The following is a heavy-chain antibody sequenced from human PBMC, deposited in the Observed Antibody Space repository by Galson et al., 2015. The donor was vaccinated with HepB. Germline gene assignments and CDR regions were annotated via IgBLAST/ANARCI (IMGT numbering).Heavy chain of an antibody. Sequence: SLRLSCAASGFTFSSYAMNWVRQAPGKGLEWVSAISGSGGSTYYADFEKGRFTISRDNSKNMLYLQMNSLRAEDTAVYYCAKDLVPRSSSWLYYYYGMDVWGQGTTVTVSS. CDR3: AKDLVPRSSSWLYYYYGMDV. CDR1: GFTFSSYA. V-gene: IGHV3-23*01. D-gene: IGHD6-13*01. J-gene: IGHJ6*02. CDR2: ISGSGGST.